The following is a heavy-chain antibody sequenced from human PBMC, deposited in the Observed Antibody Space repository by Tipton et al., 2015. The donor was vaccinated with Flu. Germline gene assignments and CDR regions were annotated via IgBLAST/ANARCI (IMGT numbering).Heavy chain of an antibody. Sequence: TLSLTCTVSDGSISSSNYYWGWIRQPPGMGLEWIGGVYSSGSTSYNPSLRSRVTISVEFNNQFSLRLDSVTAADTALYYCATYLHWGRGTLVTVSS. CDR1: DGSISSSNYY. CDR2: VYSSGST. D-gene: IGHD3-16*01. V-gene: IGHV4-39*07. J-gene: IGHJ2*01. CDR3: ATYLH.